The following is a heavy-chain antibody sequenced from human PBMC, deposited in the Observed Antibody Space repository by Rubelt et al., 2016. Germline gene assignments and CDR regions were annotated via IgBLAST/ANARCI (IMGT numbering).Heavy chain of an antibody. D-gene: IGHD3-10*01. V-gene: IGHV4-39*07. J-gene: IGHJ6*02. Sequence: QLQLQESGPGLVKPSETLSLPCTVSGASLSSSSYYWGWILQPPGNGLEWIGIITHSGSTYYSPPLTSRDTIAVDTSKNRFYLRLCSVSAAYTAVDFLACFRRGYYCYGMDVWGQGTPVTVS. CDR3: ACFRRGYYCYGMDV. CDR2: ITHSGST. CDR1: GASLSSSSYY.